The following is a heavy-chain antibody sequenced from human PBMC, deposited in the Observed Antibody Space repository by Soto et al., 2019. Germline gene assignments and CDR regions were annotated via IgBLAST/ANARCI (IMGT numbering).Heavy chain of an antibody. V-gene: IGHV4-31*03. CDR3: ARDHSPSVPAAGVDI. CDR2: IYYSGSTSYT. D-gene: IGHD6-13*01. J-gene: IGHJ3*02. CDR1: GGSISSGDYY. Sequence: SETLSLTCTVSGGSISSGDYYWSWIRQLPGKGLEWIGHIYYSGSTSYTSYNPSLKSRVSISVYTSNNQFSLSLMSVTAADTAVYYCARDHSPSVPAAGVDIWGQGTMVSVSS.